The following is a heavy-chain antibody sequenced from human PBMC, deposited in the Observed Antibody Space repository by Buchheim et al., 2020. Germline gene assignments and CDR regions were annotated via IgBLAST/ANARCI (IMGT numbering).Heavy chain of an antibody. V-gene: IGHV3-23*01. J-gene: IGHJ6*03. D-gene: IGHD1-7*01. CDR1: GFTFSYYA. Sequence: VQLLESGGDLVQPGGSLRLSCAASGFTFSYYAMSWVRQAPGKGLEWVSVISGSGSSISYSDSVKGRFTISRDNSKNTLYLQMNSLRAEDKAVDYCGRGNYCNYYDYYNMDVWGKGTT. CDR2: ISGSGSSI. CDR3: GRGNYCNYYDYYNMDV.